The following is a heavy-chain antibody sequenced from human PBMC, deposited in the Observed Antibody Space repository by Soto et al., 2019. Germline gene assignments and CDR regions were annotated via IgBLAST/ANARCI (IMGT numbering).Heavy chain of an antibody. V-gene: IGHV1-2*02. Sequence: ASVKVSCKASGYSFTGYYMHWVRQAPGQGLEWMGWIIPHSGETNYAQKFQARVTLTRDTSISTAYMQLSGLTSDDTAVYYCARDRDAYCSKGVCSGPYFDYWGRGTLVTVSS. CDR3: ARDRDAYCSKGVCSGPYFDY. CDR2: IIPHSGET. J-gene: IGHJ4*02. D-gene: IGHD2-8*01. CDR1: GYSFTGYY.